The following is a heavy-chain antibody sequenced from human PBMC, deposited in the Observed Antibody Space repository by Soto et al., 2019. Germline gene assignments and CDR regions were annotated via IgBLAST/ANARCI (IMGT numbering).Heavy chain of an antibody. CDR3: ARKAVPAAMPSHPTRPLDY. D-gene: IGHD2-2*01. CDR2: TYYRSKWYN. Sequence: SQTLSLTCAISGDSVSSNSAAWNWIRQSPSRGLEWLGRTYYRSKWYNDYAVSVKSRITINPDTSKNQFSLQLNSVTPEDTAVYYCARKAVPAAMPSHPTRPLDYWGQGTLVTVSS. V-gene: IGHV6-1*01. J-gene: IGHJ4*02. CDR1: GDSVSSNSAA.